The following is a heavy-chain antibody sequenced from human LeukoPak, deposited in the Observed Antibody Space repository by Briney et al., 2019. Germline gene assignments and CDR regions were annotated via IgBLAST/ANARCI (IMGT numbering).Heavy chain of an antibody. Sequence: GGSLRLSCAASGFTFSSYAMHWVRQAPGKGLEWVAVISYDRSNKYYADSVKGRFTISRDNSKNTLYLQMNSLRAEDTAVYYCARGRDGYNPRRNGYFQHWGQGTLVTVSS. CDR1: GFTFSSYA. CDR2: ISYDRSNK. J-gene: IGHJ1*01. D-gene: IGHD5-24*01. CDR3: ARGRDGYNPRRNGYFQH. V-gene: IGHV3-30-3*01.